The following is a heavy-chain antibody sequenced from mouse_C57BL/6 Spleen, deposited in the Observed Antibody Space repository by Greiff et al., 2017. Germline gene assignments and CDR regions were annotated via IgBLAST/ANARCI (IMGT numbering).Heavy chain of an antibody. CDR1: GFTFSDYY. V-gene: IGHV5-16*01. D-gene: IGHD2-2*01. J-gene: IGHJ4*01. Sequence: EVKLMESEGGLVQPGSSMKLSCTASGFTFSDYYMAWVRQVPEKGLEWVANINYDGSSTYYLDSLKSRFIISRDNAKNILYLQMSSLKSEDTATYYCARDLYGYDGYAMDYWGQGTSVTVSS. CDR3: ARDLYGYDGYAMDY. CDR2: INYDGSST.